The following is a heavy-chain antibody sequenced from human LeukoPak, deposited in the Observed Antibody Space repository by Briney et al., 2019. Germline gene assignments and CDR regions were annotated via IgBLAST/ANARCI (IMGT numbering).Heavy chain of an antibody. CDR1: GFTFTTYA. Sequence: PGASLRLSCAASGFTFTTYAMTWVRQAPEKGLEWVSSIGAGGAATFYSDSVKGRFTISRDNSMNTLYLQMSSLRADDTAVYYCGRPTKFWLIQGDGVDVWGQGTTVTVSS. J-gene: IGHJ6*02. CDR2: IGAGGAAT. D-gene: IGHD6-19*01. V-gene: IGHV3-23*01. CDR3: GRPTKFWLIQGDGVDV.